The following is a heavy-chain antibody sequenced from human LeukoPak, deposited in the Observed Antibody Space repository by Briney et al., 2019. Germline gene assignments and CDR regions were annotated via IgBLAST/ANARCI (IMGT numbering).Heavy chain of an antibody. CDR2: IYYSGST. Sequence: SETLSLTCTVSGGSISSYYWSWIRQPPGKGLEWIGYIYYSGSTNYNPSLKSRVTISVDTSKNQFSLKLSSVTAADTAVYYCARGKYYDISGYYYYHFQHWGQGTLVTVSS. D-gene: IGHD3-22*01. CDR3: ARGKYYDISGYYYYHFQH. V-gene: IGHV4-59*01. J-gene: IGHJ1*01. CDR1: GGSISSYY.